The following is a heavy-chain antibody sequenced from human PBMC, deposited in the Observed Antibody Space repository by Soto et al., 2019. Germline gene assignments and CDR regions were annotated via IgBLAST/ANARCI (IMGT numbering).Heavy chain of an antibody. CDR2: IYWNDDK. CDR1: GFSLSTSGVG. J-gene: IGHJ5*02. D-gene: IGHD2-15*01. CDR3: AHRRPNWCSGGSCYPWNWFDP. V-gene: IGHV2-5*01. Sequence: GSGPTLVNPXQTLTLTCTFSGFSLSTSGVGVGWIRQPPGKALEWLALIYWNDDKRYSPSLKSRLTITKDTSKNQVVLTMTNMDPVDTATYYCAHRRPNWCSGGSCYPWNWFDPWGQGTLVTVSS.